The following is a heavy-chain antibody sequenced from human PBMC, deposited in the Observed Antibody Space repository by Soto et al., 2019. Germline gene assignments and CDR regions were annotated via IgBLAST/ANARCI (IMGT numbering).Heavy chain of an antibody. J-gene: IGHJ6*02. CDR3: AKAGRRIEVRANYYGMDA. CDR1: GFIFSSYG. Sequence: GGSLRLSCAASGFIFSSYGMNWVRQAPGKGLEWVSAISGNAGSTYYADSVKGRFTISRDNTANILFLQMNSLRVEDSAVYYCAKAGRRIEVRANYYGMDAWGQGSTVTVSS. CDR2: ISGNAGST. V-gene: IGHV3-23*01. D-gene: IGHD3-10*01.